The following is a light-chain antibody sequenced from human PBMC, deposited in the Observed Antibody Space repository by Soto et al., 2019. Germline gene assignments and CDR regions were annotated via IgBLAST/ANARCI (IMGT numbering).Light chain of an antibody. CDR3: SSHTSDSTLGV. CDR1: SSDVGGYNY. J-gene: IGLJ1*01. V-gene: IGLV2-14*01. CDR2: EVS. Sequence: QSALTQPASVSGSPGQSITISCTGTSSDVGGYNYVSWYQQHPGKAPKLMIYEVSNRPSGVSNRFSGSKSGNTASLTISGLQAEDESDYYCSSHTSDSTLGVFGTGTKLTVL.